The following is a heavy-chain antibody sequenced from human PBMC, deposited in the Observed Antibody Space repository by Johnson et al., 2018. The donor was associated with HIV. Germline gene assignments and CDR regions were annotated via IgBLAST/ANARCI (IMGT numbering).Heavy chain of an antibody. CDR2: ISWNSGSI. J-gene: IGHJ1*01. CDR3: ARHAGGDFTYGLFQQ. D-gene: IGHD4-17*01. CDR1: GFNFDDYA. V-gene: IGHV3-9*01. Sequence: EVQLVESGGGLVQPGRSLRLSCEASGFNFDDYAMHWVRQAPGKGLEWVSGISWNSGSIGYVDSVKGRFTISRDNAENSLYLQMSSLKTEETALYYCARHAGGDFTYGLFQQWGRGTLVTVSS.